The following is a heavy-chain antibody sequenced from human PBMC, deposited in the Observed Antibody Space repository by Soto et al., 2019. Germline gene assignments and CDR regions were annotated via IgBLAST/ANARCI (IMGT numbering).Heavy chain of an antibody. D-gene: IGHD3-16*01. CDR1: RDTFNKYA. V-gene: IGHV1-69*01. Sequence: QVQLVQSGAEVKKPGSSVKVSCKTSRDTFNKYALNWVRQAPGQGLEWMGWIIPIFSSRHYAEKFQGRVTITADDSTSTADMELRSLRFEDTAGYDCARGETYLGVWGQGTTVTVSS. J-gene: IGHJ6*02. CDR2: IIPIFSSR. CDR3: ARGETYLGV.